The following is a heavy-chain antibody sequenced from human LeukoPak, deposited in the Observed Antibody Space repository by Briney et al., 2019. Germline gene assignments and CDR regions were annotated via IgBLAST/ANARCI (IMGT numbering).Heavy chain of an antibody. CDR3: AELGITMIGGV. CDR2: IKQDGSEK. CDR1: GFTFSSHW. V-gene: IGHV3-7*01. Sequence: GGSLRLSCAASGFTFSSHWMSWVRQAPGKGLEWVGNIKQDGSEKYYVDSVKGRFTISRDNAKNSLYLQMNSLRAEDTAVYYCAELGITMIGGVWGKGTTVTISS. D-gene: IGHD3-10*02. J-gene: IGHJ6*04.